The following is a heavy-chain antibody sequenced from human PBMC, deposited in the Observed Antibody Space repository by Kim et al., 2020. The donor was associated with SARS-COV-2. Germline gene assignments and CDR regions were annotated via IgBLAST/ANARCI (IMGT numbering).Heavy chain of an antibody. J-gene: IGHJ4*02. Sequence: SETLSLTCTVSGGSISCSSYYWGWIRQPPGKGLEWIGSIYYSGSTYYNPSLKSRVTISVDTSKNQFSLKLSSVTAADTAVYYCARLAPGYGYSYGKLWDYWGQGTLVTVSS. V-gene: IGHV4-39*01. CDR1: GGSISCSSYY. CDR2: IYYSGST. CDR3: ARLAPGYGYSYGKLWDY. D-gene: IGHD5-18*01.